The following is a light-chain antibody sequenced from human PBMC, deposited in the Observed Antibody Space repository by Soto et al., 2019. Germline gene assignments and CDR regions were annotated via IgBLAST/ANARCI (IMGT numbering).Light chain of an antibody. Sequence: EIVMTQSPATLSVSPGERATLSCRASQSVSSNLAWYQQKPGQAPRLLIYGASTRATGIPARFSGSGSGTEFTLTIDNVQPDDVAVYYCQQYFITPLTFGGGTRVDIK. CDR2: GAS. V-gene: IGKV3-15*01. J-gene: IGKJ4*01. CDR3: QQYFITPLT. CDR1: QSVSSN.